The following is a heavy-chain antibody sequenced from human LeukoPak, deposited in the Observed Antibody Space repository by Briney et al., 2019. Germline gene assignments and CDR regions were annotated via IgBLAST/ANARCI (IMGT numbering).Heavy chain of an antibody. CDR2: INHSGST. CDR3: ARGRRRSGSAVTKRGYWFDP. V-gene: IGHV4-39*07. Sequence: SETLSLTCTVSGGSISSGSYYWSWIRQPPGKGLEWIGEINHSGSTNYNPSLKSRVTISVDTSKNQFSLKLSSVTAADTAVYYCARGRRRSGSAVTKRGYWFDPWGQGTLVTVSS. J-gene: IGHJ5*02. D-gene: IGHD4-17*01. CDR1: GGSISSGSYY.